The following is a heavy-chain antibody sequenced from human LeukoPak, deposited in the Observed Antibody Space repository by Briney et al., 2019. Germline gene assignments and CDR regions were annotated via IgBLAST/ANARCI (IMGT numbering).Heavy chain of an antibody. J-gene: IGHJ3*02. CDR1: GYTFTGYY. V-gene: IGHV1-2*02. Sequence: ASVKVSCKASGYTFTGYYMHWVRQAPGQGLEWMGWINPNSGGTNYAQKFQGRVTMTRDTSISTAYMELSRLRSDDTAVYYCARGDILTGYYSRTAFDIWGQGTMVTVSS. CDR3: ARGDILTGYYSRTAFDI. CDR2: INPNSGGT. D-gene: IGHD3-9*01.